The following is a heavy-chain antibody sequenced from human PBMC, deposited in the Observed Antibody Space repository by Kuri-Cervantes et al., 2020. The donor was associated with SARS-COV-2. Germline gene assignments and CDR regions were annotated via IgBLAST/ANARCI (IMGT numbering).Heavy chain of an antibody. CDR2: ISTYNGNT. D-gene: IGHD4-23*01. Sequence: ASVKVSCKASGYTFTNYGLNWVRQAPGQGLEWMGWISTYNGNTNYAQKLQGRVTMTTDTSTSTAYMELRSLRSDDTAVYYCATHNRQDYYYYGMDVWGQGTTVTVSS. J-gene: IGHJ6*02. CDR3: ATHNRQDYYYYGMDV. CDR1: GYTFTNYG. V-gene: IGHV1-18*01.